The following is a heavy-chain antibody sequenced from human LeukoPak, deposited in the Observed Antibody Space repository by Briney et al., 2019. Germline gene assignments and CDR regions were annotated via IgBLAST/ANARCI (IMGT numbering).Heavy chain of an antibody. D-gene: IGHD2-21*02. Sequence: GGSLRLSCAASGFGFSSNWMHWVRQAPGKGLEWVAIVSYDGRSKYHADSVKGRFIISRDDSKNTLYLQMNSLRAEDTALYYCARAPAFCGGDCYPARLDSWGQGTLGTVSS. CDR1: GFGFSSNW. CDR2: VSYDGRSK. CDR3: ARAPAFCGGDCYPARLDS. V-gene: IGHV3-30*03. J-gene: IGHJ4*02.